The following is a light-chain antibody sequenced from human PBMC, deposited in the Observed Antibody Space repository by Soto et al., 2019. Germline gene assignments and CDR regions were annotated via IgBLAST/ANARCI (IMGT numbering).Light chain of an antibody. CDR3: CSYAGSSTSVV. J-gene: IGLJ2*01. CDR1: SSDVGSYNL. CDR2: EGS. Sequence: QAVVTQPASVSGSPGQSITISCTGTSSDVGSYNLVSWYQQHPGKAPKLMIYEGSNRPSGVSNRFSCSKSGNTASLTISGLQAEDEADYYCCSYAGSSTSVVFGGGTKLTVL. V-gene: IGLV2-23*01.